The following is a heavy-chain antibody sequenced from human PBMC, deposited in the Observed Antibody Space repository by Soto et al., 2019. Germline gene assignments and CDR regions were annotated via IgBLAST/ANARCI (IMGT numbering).Heavy chain of an antibody. CDR3: GRDQLILPAHDFFYGSDV. Sequence: GGSLRLSCAASGFRFSDHYMDWVRQAPGGGLEWVGRIRNRVDSYATEYAASVRGRFTVSRDDSKNSVYLQMNSLRTEDTAVYYCGRDQLILPAHDFFYGSDVWGQGAKVTVSS. J-gene: IGHJ6*02. CDR1: GFRFSDHY. CDR2: IRNRVDSYAT. V-gene: IGHV3-72*01. D-gene: IGHD2-21*02.